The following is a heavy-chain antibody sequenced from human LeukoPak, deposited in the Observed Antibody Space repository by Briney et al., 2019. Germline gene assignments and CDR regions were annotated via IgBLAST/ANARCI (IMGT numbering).Heavy chain of an antibody. D-gene: IGHD5-18*01. Sequence: ASVKVSCKVSGYTLTELSMHWVRQAPGKGLEWMGGFDPEDGETIYAQKFQGRVTITTDESTSTAYMELSSLRSEDTAVYYCARDISDGGDAFDIWGQGTMVTVSS. CDR1: GYTLTELS. CDR3: ARDISDGGDAFDI. V-gene: IGHV1-24*01. CDR2: FDPEDGET. J-gene: IGHJ3*02.